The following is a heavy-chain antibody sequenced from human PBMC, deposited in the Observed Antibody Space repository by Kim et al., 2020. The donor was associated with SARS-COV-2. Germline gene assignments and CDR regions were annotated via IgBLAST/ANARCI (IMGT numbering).Heavy chain of an antibody. V-gene: IGHV3-43*01. D-gene: IGHD3-10*01. J-gene: IGHJ3*02. CDR2: T. CDR3: AKHNLGDAFDI. Sequence: TYYTDSVKGRFTISRDNNKNSLYLQMNSLTTEDTAVYFCAKHNLGDAFDIWGQGTLVTVSS.